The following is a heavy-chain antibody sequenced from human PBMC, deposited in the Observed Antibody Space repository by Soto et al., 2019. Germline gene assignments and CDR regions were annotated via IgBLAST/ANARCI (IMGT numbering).Heavy chain of an antibody. CDR1: GFTFSSYG. Sequence: QVQLVESGGGVVQPGRSLRLSCAASGFTFSSYGMHWVRQAPGKGLEWVAVIWYDGSNKYYADSVKGRFTISRDNSKNTLYLQMNSRRAEDTAVYYCARDLILWFGESLFDPWGQGTLVTVSS. CDR3: ARDLILWFGESLFDP. J-gene: IGHJ5*02. CDR2: IWYDGSNK. V-gene: IGHV3-33*01. D-gene: IGHD3-10*01.